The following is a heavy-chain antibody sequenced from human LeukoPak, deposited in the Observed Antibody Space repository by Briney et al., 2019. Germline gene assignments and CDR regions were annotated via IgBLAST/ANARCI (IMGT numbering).Heavy chain of an antibody. CDR3: AKDRARWELDY. V-gene: IGHV3-30*18. CDR1: GFTFSSYG. D-gene: IGHD1-26*01. CDR2: ISYDGSNK. J-gene: IGHJ4*02. Sequence: PGRSLRLSCAASGFTFSSYGMHWDRQAPGTGLEWVAVISYDGSNKYYADSVKGRFTISRDNSKNTLYLQMNSLRAEDTAVYYCAKDRARWELDYWGQGTLVTVSS.